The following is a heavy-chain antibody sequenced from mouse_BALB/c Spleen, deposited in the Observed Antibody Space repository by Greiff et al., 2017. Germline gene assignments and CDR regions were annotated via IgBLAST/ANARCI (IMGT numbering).Heavy chain of an antibody. D-gene: IGHD1-1*01. Sequence: QVQLQQSGAELAKPGASVKMSCKASGYTFTSYWMPWVKQRPGQGLEWIGYINPSTGYTEYNQKFKDKATLTADKSSSTAYMQLSSLTSEDSAVYYCARRDYGSSYAMDYWGQGTSVTVSS. CDR1: GYTFTSYW. CDR3: ARRDYGSSYAMDY. CDR2: INPSTGYT. V-gene: IGHV1-7*01. J-gene: IGHJ4*01.